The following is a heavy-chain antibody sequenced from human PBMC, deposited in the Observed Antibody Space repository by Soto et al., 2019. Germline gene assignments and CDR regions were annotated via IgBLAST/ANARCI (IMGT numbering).Heavy chain of an antibody. V-gene: IGHV3-48*02. D-gene: IGHD2-15*01. Sequence: EVQLVESGGGLVQPGGSLRLSCAASGFTFSSYSMNWVRQAPGKGLEWVSYISSSSSTIYYADSVKGRFTISRDNAKNSLSLQLNSLRDEDTAVYYCARGPLYCSGGSCSSPFDYWGQGTLVTVSS. CDR1: GFTFSSYS. CDR3: ARGPLYCSGGSCSSPFDY. J-gene: IGHJ4*02. CDR2: ISSSSSTI.